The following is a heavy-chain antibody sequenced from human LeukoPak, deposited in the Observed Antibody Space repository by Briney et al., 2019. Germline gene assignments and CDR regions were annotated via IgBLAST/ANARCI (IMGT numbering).Heavy chain of an antibody. CDR2: IIPIFRTA. J-gene: IGHJ4*02. CDR1: GGTFSSYA. D-gene: IGHD4-11*01. Sequence: ASVTVPCKASGGTFSSYAISWVRQAPGQGPEWMGTIIPIFRTANYAQKFQGRVTITTDESTSTAYMELSSLRSEDTAVYYCARSHYSNYEYYFDYWGQGTLVTVSS. CDR3: ARSHYSNYEYYFDY. V-gene: IGHV1-69*05.